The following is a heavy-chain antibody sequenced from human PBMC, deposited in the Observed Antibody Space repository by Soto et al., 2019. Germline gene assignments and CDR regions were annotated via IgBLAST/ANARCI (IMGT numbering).Heavy chain of an antibody. J-gene: IGHJ6*02. CDR2: IIPIFGTA. CDR3: AREEQLVSNPIGYYYGIDV. CDR1: GGTFSSYA. Sequence: ASVKVSCKASGGTFSSYAISWVRQAPGQGLEWMGGIIPIFGTANYAQKFQGRVTITADKSTSTAYMELSSLRSEDTAVYYCAREEQLVSNPIGYYYGIDVWGQGTTVTVSS. D-gene: IGHD6-6*01. V-gene: IGHV1-69*06.